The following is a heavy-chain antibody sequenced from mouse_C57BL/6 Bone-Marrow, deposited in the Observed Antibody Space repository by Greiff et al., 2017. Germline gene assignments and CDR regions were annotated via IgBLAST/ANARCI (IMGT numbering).Heavy chain of an antibody. CDR2: IYPGDGDT. D-gene: IGHD1-1*01. J-gene: IGHJ1*03. Sequence: VQLQESGAELVKPGASVKISCKASGYAFSSCWMNWVKQRPGKGLEWIGQIYPGDGDTNYNGKFKGKATLTADKSSSTAYMQLSSLTSEDSAVYFCASGYYGSSYWYFDVWGTGTTVTVSS. CDR1: GYAFSSCW. V-gene: IGHV1-80*01. CDR3: ASGYYGSSYWYFDV.